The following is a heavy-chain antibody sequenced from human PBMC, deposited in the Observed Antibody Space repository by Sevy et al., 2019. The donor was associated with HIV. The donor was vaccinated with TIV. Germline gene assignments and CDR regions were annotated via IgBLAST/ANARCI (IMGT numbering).Heavy chain of an antibody. Sequence: GGSLRLSCAASGFTFSSYAMHWVRQAPGKGLEWVAVISYDGSNKYYADSVKGRFTISRDNSKNTLYLQMNSLRAEDTAVYYCARDPGYSGYVNAYYYYSGMDVWGQGTTVTVSS. CDR2: ISYDGSNK. J-gene: IGHJ6*02. V-gene: IGHV3-30*04. CDR1: GFTFSSYA. D-gene: IGHD5-12*01. CDR3: ARDPGYSGYVNAYYYYSGMDV.